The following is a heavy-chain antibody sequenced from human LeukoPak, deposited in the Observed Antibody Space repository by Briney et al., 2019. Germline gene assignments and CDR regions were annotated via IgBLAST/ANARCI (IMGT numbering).Heavy chain of an antibody. CDR1: GGSYSGYY. D-gene: IGHD3-10*01. Sequence: SETLSLTCAVSGGSYSGYYWAWIRQSPGKGLEWIGEIHYSGATSYSPSVKRRATIFADTSNNRFSLRLTSVTAADAAVYYCAGGVLSVYYFDIWGQGSVVTVSS. CDR2: IHYSGAT. V-gene: IGHV4-34*01. CDR3: AGGVLSVYYFDI. J-gene: IGHJ3*02.